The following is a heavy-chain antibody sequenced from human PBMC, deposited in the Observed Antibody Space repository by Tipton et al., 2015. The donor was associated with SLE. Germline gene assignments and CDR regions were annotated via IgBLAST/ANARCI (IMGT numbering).Heavy chain of an antibody. Sequence: GSLRLSCAASGFTLRSYTMNWVRQAPGKGLEWVSSISGDSSYIFYADSLKGRFTISRDNAKNSLYLQMNSLRAEDTAVYYCARTMTHKGGIPDVWGKGTTVTVSS. D-gene: IGHD1-26*01. CDR3: ARTMTHKGGIPDV. CDR1: GFTLRSYT. V-gene: IGHV3-21*01. J-gene: IGHJ6*04. CDR2: ISGDSSYI.